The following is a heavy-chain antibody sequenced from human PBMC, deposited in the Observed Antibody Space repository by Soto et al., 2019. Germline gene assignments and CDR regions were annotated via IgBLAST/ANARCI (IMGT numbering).Heavy chain of an antibody. CDR1: GYTFTSYD. V-gene: IGHV1-2*04. CDR2: INPNSGGT. D-gene: IGHD3-10*01. CDR3: ARGGILWFGEYPLDY. Sequence: ASVKVSCKASGYTFTSYDINWVRQATGQGLEWMGWINPNSGGTNYAQKFQGWVTMTRDTSISTAYMELSRLRSDDTAVYYCARGGILWFGEYPLDYWGQGTLVTVSS. J-gene: IGHJ4*02.